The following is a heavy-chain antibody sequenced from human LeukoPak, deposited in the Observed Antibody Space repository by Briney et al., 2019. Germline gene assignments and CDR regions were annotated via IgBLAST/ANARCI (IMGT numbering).Heavy chain of an antibody. CDR1: GFTVRNNY. J-gene: IGHJ2*01. D-gene: IGHD3-22*01. V-gene: IGHV3-23*01. Sequence: GGSLRLSCAASGFTVRNNYMNWVRQAPGKGLEWVSGISGGGGSTYHADSVKGRFTISRDNSKNTLYLQMNSLRADDTAEYYCAKRAGAAAYYYFDLWGRGTLVTVSS. CDR2: ISGGGGST. CDR3: AKRAGAAAYYYFDL.